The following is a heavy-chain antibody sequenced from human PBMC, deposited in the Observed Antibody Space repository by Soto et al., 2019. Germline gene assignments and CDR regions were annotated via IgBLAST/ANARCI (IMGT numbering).Heavy chain of an antibody. CDR2: IYYSGST. D-gene: IGHD3-10*01. CDR3: ARTFKGFGELLLNNNWFDL. V-gene: IGHV4-39*01. Sequence: QLQLQESGPGLVKPSETLSLTCTVSGGSISSSSYYWGWIRQPPGKGLEWIGSIYYSGSTYYNPSLKSRVTISVDTSKNQFSLKLSSVTAADTAVYYCARTFKGFGELLLNNNWFDLWGQGTLVTVSS. J-gene: IGHJ5*02. CDR1: GGSISSSSYY.